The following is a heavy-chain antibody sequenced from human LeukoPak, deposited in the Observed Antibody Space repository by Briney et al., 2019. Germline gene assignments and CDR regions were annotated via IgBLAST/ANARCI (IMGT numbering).Heavy chain of an antibody. J-gene: IGHJ4*02. CDR2: ISYDGSNK. CDR1: GFTFNTYG. CDR3: ARAWTRIAVAGTLYFDY. V-gene: IGHV3-30*03. D-gene: IGHD6-19*01. Sequence: PGRSLRLSCAASGFTFNTYGMHWVRQAPGKGLEWVALISYDGSNKYYSDSVKGRFTISRDISKNTLSLQMNSLRGEDTAVYFCARAWTRIAVAGTLYFDYWGQGTLVTVSS.